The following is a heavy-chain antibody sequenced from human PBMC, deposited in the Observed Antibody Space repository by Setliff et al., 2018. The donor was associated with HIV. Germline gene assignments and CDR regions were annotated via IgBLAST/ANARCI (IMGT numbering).Heavy chain of an antibody. V-gene: IGHV1-8*01. J-gene: IGHJ3*02. CDR2: MNPNSGNT. CDR1: GYTFTSYD. CDR3: ATLYCSSTSCSWAAFDI. D-gene: IGHD2-2*01. Sequence: ASVKVSCKASGYTFTSYDINWVRQTTGQGLEWMGWMNPNSGNTGYAQKFQGRVTMTEDTSTDTAYMELSSLRSEDTAVYYCATLYCSSTSCSWAAFDIWGQGTMVTVSS.